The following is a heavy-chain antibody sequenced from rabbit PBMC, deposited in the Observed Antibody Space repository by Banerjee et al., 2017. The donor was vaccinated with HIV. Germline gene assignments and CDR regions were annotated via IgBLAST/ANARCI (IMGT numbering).Heavy chain of an antibody. V-gene: IGHV1S45*01. CDR3: ARGTSSSGYYMGL. CDR2: IGTGSGTT. CDR1: GFSFSNGYV. D-gene: IGHD1-1*01. J-gene: IGHJ4*01. Sequence: QEQLEESGGDLVKPEGSPTLTCTASGFSFSNGYVMCWVRQAPGKGLEWIACIGTGSGTTYYATWAKGRFTISKTSSTTVTLQMTSLTAADTATHFCARGTSSSGYYMGLWGPGTLVTVS.